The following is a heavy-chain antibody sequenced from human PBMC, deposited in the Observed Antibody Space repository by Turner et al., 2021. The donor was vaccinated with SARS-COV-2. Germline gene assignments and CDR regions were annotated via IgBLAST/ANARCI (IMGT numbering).Heavy chain of an antibody. V-gene: IGHV3-13*04. CDR3: ARAKFRGLISWFGP. D-gene: IGHD3-10*01. CDR2: VGTAGDT. J-gene: IGHJ5*02. Sequence: EVQLVESGGGLVQPGGSLRLSCAASGFTFSNYDMHWVRRATRKGLEWVSAVGTAGDTYYPGYVKGRFTISRENGKNSLYLQMNSLRAGDTAVYYCARAKFRGLISWFGPWGQGTLVTVSS. CDR1: GFTFSNYD.